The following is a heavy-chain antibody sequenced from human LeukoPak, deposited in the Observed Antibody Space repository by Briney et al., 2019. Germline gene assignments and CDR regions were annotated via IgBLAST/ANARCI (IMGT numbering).Heavy chain of an antibody. CDR3: AKGLGALWFDP. V-gene: IGHV3-23*01. Sequence: GGSLSLSCAASGFTFSSYAMSWVRQAPGKGLEWDSAISGSGGSTYYADSVKGRFTISRDNSKNTLYLQMNSLRAEDTAVYYCAKGLGALWFDPWGQGTLVTVSS. CDR2: ISGSGGST. CDR1: GFTFSSYA. D-gene: IGHD1-26*01. J-gene: IGHJ5*02.